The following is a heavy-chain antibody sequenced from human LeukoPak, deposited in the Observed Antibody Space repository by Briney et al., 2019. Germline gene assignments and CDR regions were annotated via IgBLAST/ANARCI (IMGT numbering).Heavy chain of an antibody. CDR1: GFTFSSYG. J-gene: IGHJ4*02. V-gene: IGHV3-30*18. CDR3: AKDLLGYSYGSGAFDY. Sequence: GGSLRLSCAASGFTFSSYGMHWVRQAPGKGLEWVAVMSYDGSNKYYADSVKGRFTISRDNSKNTLYLQMNSLRAEDTAVYYCAKDLLGYSYGSGAFDYWGQGTLVTVSS. D-gene: IGHD5-18*01. CDR2: MSYDGSNK.